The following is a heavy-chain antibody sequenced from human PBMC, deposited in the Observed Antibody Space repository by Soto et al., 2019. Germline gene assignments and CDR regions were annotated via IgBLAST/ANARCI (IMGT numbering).Heavy chain of an antibody. CDR2: IIPMLGTA. CDR1: GGTFSTYA. Sequence: QVQLVQSGAEVKKPESSVKVSCKAPGGTFSTYAISWVRQAPGQGLEWMGGIIPMLGTANYAQRFQDRVTFPADETTTTVYMELSSLRSEDRAVYCCASGIQLWLRRINNGYSGWGQGTLVTVSS. V-gene: IGHV1-69*12. D-gene: IGHD5-18*01. J-gene: IGHJ4*02. CDR3: ASGIQLWLRRINNGYSG.